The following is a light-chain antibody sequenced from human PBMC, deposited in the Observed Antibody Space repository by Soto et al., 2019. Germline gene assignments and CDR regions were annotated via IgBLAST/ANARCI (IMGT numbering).Light chain of an antibody. CDR1: QSFSSTY. V-gene: IGKV3-20*01. CDR3: QQYGSSPIT. Sequence: EIVLTQSPGTLSLSPGERGTLSCRASQSFSSTYLAWYQQKPGQAPRLLVYGASSRATGIPDRFSGFGSGTDFTLTISRLEPEDFAVYFCQQYGSSPITFGQGTRLEIK. J-gene: IGKJ5*01. CDR2: GAS.